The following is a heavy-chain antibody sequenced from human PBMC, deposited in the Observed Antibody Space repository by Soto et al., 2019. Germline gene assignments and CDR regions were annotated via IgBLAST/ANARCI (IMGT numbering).Heavy chain of an antibody. CDR3: AKRDAKVYYYYMDV. J-gene: IGHJ6*03. CDR2: ISGSGGST. CDR1: GFTFSSYA. Sequence: GGSLRLSCAASGFTFSSYAMSWFRQAPGKGLEWVSAISGSGGSTYYADSVKGRFTISRDNSKNTLYLQMNSLRAEDTAVYYCAKRDAKVYYYYMDVWGKGTTVTVSS. D-gene: IGHD2-8*01. V-gene: IGHV3-23*01.